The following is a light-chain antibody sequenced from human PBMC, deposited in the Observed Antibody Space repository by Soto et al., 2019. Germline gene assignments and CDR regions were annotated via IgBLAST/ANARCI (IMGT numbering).Light chain of an antibody. CDR2: DAY. CDR1: QSISGW. Sequence: DPPMTQSPSTLSASVGDRVTITCRASQSISGWLAWYQQKPRKAPKLLIYDAYSLESGVPSRFSGGGSGTEFTLTISSLQPDDSATYYCQQYNTYSRTFGQGTKVEIK. J-gene: IGKJ1*01. CDR3: QQYNTYSRT. V-gene: IGKV1-5*01.